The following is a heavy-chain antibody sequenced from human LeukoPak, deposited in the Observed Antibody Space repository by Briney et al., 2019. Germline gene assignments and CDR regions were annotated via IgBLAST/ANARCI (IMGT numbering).Heavy chain of an antibody. CDR1: GSAFNNYA. CDR2: INDNGGQR. CDR3: AKTQWKVGASDYFDY. Sequence: GGSLRLSCAASGSAFNNYAMTWVRQAPGKGLEWVSNINDNGGQRHYADSVKGRFTISRDNSKNTLFLQMDSLRAEDTAVYYCAKTQWKVGASDYFDYCGQGILVTVSS. D-gene: IGHD1-26*01. J-gene: IGHJ4*02. V-gene: IGHV3-23*01.